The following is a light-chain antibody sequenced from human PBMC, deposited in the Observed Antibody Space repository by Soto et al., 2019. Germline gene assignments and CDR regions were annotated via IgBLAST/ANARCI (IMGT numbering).Light chain of an antibody. CDR3: QQYDNLPYT. CDR1: QDISNY. CDR2: DAS. V-gene: IGKV1-33*01. J-gene: IGKJ2*01. Sequence: DIQMTQSTSSLSASVGDRVTITCQASQDISNYLNWYQQKQGKAPKLLIYDASNLETGVPSRFSGSGSGTDFTFTINSLQPDDIAKYYCQQYDNLPYTFGQGTKLEIK.